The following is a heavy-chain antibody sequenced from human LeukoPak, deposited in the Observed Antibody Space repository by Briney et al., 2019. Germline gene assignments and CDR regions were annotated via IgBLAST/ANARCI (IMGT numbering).Heavy chain of an antibody. Sequence: SETLSLTCAVYGGSFSGYYWSWIRQPPGKGLEWIGEINHSGSTNYNPSLKSQVIISVDTSKNQFSLKLSSVTAADTAVYYCARDRRNYYDSSGGRDYWGQGTLVTVSS. V-gene: IGHV4-34*01. CDR2: INHSGST. CDR1: GGSFSGYY. D-gene: IGHD3-22*01. CDR3: ARDRRNYYDSSGGRDY. J-gene: IGHJ4*02.